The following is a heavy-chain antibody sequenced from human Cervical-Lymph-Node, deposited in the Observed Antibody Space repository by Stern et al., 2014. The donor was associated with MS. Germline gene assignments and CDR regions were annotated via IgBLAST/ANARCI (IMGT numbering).Heavy chain of an antibody. CDR1: GGSISSGGYY. D-gene: IGHD3-3*01. CDR2: IFFSGST. CDR3: ARVSYDFWSGYYPFDY. V-gene: IGHV4-31*03. J-gene: IGHJ4*02. Sequence: QVQLVQSGPGLVKPSQTLSLTCTVSGGSISSGGYYWSWLRPHPGKGLEWLGYIFFSGSTYYNPSLKSRVTISVNPSKNQFSLKLSSVTAADTAVYYCARVSYDFWSGYYPFDYWGQGTLVTVSS.